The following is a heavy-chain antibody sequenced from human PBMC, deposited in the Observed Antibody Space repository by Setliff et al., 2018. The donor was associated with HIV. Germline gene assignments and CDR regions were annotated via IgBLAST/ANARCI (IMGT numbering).Heavy chain of an antibody. CDR1: GHTYNAYG. CDR3: ASSFPTTYYYGSGSPPLDY. D-gene: IGHD3-10*01. J-gene: IGHJ4*02. CDR2: ISAHYGST. Sequence: ASVKVSCKAYGHTYNAYGITWVRQAPGQGLEWMGWISAHYGSTKYAQTLQGRVTMTTDTSTNTAYMELRSLRSDDTAVYYCASSFPTTYYYGSGSPPLDYWGQGTLVTVSS. V-gene: IGHV1-18*01.